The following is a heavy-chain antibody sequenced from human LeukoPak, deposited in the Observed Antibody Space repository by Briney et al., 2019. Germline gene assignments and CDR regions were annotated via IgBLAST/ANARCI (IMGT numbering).Heavy chain of an antibody. CDR3: ARYTTAGYSSGWYGPSFDY. CDR1: GFTFSSYG. D-gene: IGHD6-19*01. Sequence: PGGSLRLSCAASGFTFSSYGMNWVRQAPGKGLEWVANIKQDGSEKYYVDSVKGRFTISRDNAKNSLYLQMNSLRAEDTAVYYCARYTTAGYSSGWYGPSFDYWGQGTLVTVSS. CDR2: IKQDGSEK. J-gene: IGHJ4*02. V-gene: IGHV3-7*01.